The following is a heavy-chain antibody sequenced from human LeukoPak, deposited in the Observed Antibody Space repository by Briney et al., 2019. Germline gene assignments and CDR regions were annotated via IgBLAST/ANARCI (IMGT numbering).Heavy chain of an antibody. V-gene: IGHV4-59*08. Sequence: ASETLSLTCAVYGGSFSGYYWSWIRQPPGKGLEWLGYIYYSGTTNYNPSLKSRLTMSLDTSKKHLSLRLTSVSAADTAVYYCARHLRSFPDYWGQGTLVTVSS. CDR1: GGSFSGYY. CDR3: ARHLRSFPDY. J-gene: IGHJ4*02. CDR2: IYYSGTT. D-gene: IGHD3-3*02.